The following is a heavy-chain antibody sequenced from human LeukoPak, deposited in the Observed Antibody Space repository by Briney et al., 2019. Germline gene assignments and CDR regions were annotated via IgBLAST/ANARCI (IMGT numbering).Heavy chain of an antibody. CDR1: GFTFSSYS. J-gene: IGHJ1*01. V-gene: IGHV3-48*04. D-gene: IGHD4-17*01. CDR3: ARADYGDYLYFQH. Sequence: GGSLRLSCAASGFTFSSYSMNWVRQAPGKGLEWVSYISSSGSTIYYADSVKGRFTISRDNAKNSLYLQMNSLRAEDTAVYYCARADYGDYLYFQHWGQGTLVTVSS. CDR2: ISSSGSTI.